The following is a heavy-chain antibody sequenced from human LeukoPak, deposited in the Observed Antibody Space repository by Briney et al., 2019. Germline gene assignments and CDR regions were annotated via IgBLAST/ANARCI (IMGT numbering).Heavy chain of an antibody. CDR1: GFTFSSYA. D-gene: IGHD2-15*01. CDR3: ARDQLVVAATTYYYYGMDV. J-gene: IGHJ6*02. V-gene: IGHV3-30-3*01. Sequence: QTGGSLRLSCAASGFTFSSYAMHWVRQAPGKGLEWVAVISYDGSNKYYADSVKGRFTISRDNSKNTLYLQMNSLRAEDTAVYYCARDQLVVAATTYYYYGMDVWGQGTTVTVSS. CDR2: ISYDGSNK.